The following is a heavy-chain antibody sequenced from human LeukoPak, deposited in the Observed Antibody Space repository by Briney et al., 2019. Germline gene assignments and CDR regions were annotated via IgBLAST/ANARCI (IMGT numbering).Heavy chain of an antibody. Sequence: PSETLSLTCAVYGGSFSGYYWSWLRQPPGKGLEWIGEINHSGSTNYNPSLKSRVTISVDTSKNQFSLKLSSVTAADTAVYYCARGLGPDYYYGMDVWGQGTTVTVSS. CDR3: ARGLGPDYYYGMDV. CDR1: GGSFSGYY. V-gene: IGHV4-34*01. J-gene: IGHJ6*02. CDR2: INHSGST.